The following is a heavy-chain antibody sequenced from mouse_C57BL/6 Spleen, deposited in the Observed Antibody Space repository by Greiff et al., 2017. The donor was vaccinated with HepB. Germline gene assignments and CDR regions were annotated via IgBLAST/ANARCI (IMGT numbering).Heavy chain of an antibody. CDR1: CSPFPRYW. J-gene: IGHJ4*01. CDR2: IDPSDSDT. CDR3: ARQYDYEDYYAMDY. V-gene: IGHV1-52*01. Sequence: QVQLQQPGAELVRPGSSVPLSCPASCSPFPRYWMHWVKQRPIQGLEWIGNIDPSDSDTHYTPKFQDKAPLTVAPSSSTAYMQLSSLTSEDSAVYYCARQYDYEDYYAMDYWGQGTSVTVAS. D-gene: IGHD2-4*01.